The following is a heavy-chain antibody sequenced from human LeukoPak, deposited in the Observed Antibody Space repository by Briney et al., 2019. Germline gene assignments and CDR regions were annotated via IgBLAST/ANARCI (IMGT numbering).Heavy chain of an antibody. CDR2: IYYSGST. Sequence: SETLSLTCTVSGGSISSSSYYWGWIRQPPGKGLEWIGSIYYSGSTYYNPSLKSRVTISVDTSKNQFSLKLSSVTAADTAVYYCARHSSGWYDYFDYWGQGALVTVSS. V-gene: IGHV4-39*01. D-gene: IGHD6-19*01. CDR3: ARHSSGWYDYFDY. J-gene: IGHJ4*02. CDR1: GGSISSSSYY.